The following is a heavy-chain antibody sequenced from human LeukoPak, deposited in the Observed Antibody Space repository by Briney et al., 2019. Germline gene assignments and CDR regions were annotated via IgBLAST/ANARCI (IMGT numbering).Heavy chain of an antibody. CDR1: GFTFSGSA. J-gene: IGHJ4*02. V-gene: IGHV3-73*01. CDR2: IRSKSNNYAT. D-gene: IGHD3-3*01. Sequence: GGSLRLSCTASGFTFSGSAIHWVRQASGKGLEWVGRIRSKSNNYATTYGASVKGRFTFSRDDSKNTAYLQMNSLKTEDTAVYYCTRSLYYDSWSGYFGGEDFDYWGQGTLVTVSS. CDR3: TRSLYYDSWSGYFGGEDFDY.